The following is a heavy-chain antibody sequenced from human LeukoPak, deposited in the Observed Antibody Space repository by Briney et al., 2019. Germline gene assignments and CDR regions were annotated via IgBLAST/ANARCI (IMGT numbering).Heavy chain of an antibody. CDR3: AKDQGYSGSYYLVY. J-gene: IGHJ4*02. D-gene: IGHD1-26*01. Sequence: GGSLRLSCAASGFTFSSYAMSWVRQVPGKGLEWVSVISGSGDNTYYADSVKGRFTISRDNSKNTLYLQMSSLRAEDTAVYYCAKDQGYSGSYYLVYWGQGTLVTVSS. CDR2: ISGSGDNT. V-gene: IGHV3-23*01. CDR1: GFTFSSYA.